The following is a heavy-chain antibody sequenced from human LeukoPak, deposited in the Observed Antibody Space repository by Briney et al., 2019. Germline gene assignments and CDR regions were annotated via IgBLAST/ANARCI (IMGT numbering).Heavy chain of an antibody. CDR2: IYPGDSDT. Sequence: GESLKISCQASGYSFTNYWIGWVRQMPGKGLEWMGIIYPGDSDTRYSPSFQGQVTISADKSISTAYLQWSSLKASDTAMYYCARQNIGGTSASDYWGQGILVTVSS. J-gene: IGHJ4*02. D-gene: IGHD1-26*01. CDR3: ARQNIGGTSASDY. V-gene: IGHV5-51*01. CDR1: GYSFTNYW.